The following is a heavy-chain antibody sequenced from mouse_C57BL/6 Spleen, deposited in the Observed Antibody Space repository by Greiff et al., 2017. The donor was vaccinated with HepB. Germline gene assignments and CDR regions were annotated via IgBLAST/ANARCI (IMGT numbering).Heavy chain of an antibody. V-gene: IGHV14-2*01. CDR3: ARSRRGYDVFAY. CDR2: IDPEDGET. D-gene: IGHD2-2*01. J-gene: IGHJ3*01. CDR1: GFNIKDYY. Sequence: VQLQQSGAELVKPGASVKLSCTASGFNIKDYYMHWVKQRTEQGLEWIGRIDPEDGETKYAPKCQGKATITADTSSNTAYLQLSSLTSEDTAGYYCARSRRGYDVFAYWGHGTLVTVSA.